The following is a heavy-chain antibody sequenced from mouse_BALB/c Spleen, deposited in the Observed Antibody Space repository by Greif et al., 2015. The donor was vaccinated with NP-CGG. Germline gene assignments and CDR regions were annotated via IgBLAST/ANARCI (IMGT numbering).Heavy chain of an antibody. CDR3: AIYDGFYYYAMDY. J-gene: IGHJ4*01. CDR1: GYTFTRYW. V-gene: IGHV1S81*02. CDR2: INPSNGRT. D-gene: IGHD2-3*01. Sequence: QVQLQQAGAELVKPGASVKLSCKASGYTFTRYWMHWVKQRPGQGLEWIGEINPSNGRTNYNEKFKSKATLTVDKSSSTAFMQLSSLTSEDSAVYYCAIYDGFYYYAMDYWGQGTSVTVSS.